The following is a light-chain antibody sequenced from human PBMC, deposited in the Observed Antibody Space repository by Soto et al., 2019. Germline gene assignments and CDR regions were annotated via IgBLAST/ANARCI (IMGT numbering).Light chain of an antibody. J-gene: IGLJ2*01. Sequence: QSVLTQPPSVSAAPGQMVTISCSGSTSNIGNNYVSWYRQLPGTAPKLLIYDNNKRPSGIPDRFSGSKSGTSATLGITGLQTGDEADYYCGTWDSSLSAERFGGGTKVTVL. CDR3: GTWDSSLSAER. V-gene: IGLV1-51*01. CDR2: DNN. CDR1: TSNIGNNY.